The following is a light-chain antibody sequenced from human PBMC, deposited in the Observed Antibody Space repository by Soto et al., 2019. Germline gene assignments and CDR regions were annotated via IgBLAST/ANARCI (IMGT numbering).Light chain of an antibody. CDR1: SSNIGAGYD. CDR3: QSYDSSLSVV. Sequence: QSVLTQPPSVSGAPGQRVTISCTGSSSNIGAGYDVHWYQQLPGTAPQLLIYGNSKRPSGVPDRFSGSKSGTSASLATGLQAEDEAEYYCQSYDSSLSVVFGGGTKLTVL. J-gene: IGLJ2*01. V-gene: IGLV1-40*01. CDR2: GNS.